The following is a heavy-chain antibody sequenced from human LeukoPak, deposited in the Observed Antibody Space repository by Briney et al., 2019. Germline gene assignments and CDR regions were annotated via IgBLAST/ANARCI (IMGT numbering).Heavy chain of an antibody. V-gene: IGHV4-59*01. CDR2: IYYSGRT. J-gene: IGHJ2*01. Sequence: SETLSLTCTVSGGSISSYYWSWVRQPPGKGLEGVGYIYYSGRTNYNPSLKSRVTISVDTSTNQFSLKLSSVTAADTAVYYCARDRGYGDSWDFDLWGRGTLVTVSS. CDR1: GGSISSYY. CDR3: ARDRGYGDSWDFDL. D-gene: IGHD4-17*01.